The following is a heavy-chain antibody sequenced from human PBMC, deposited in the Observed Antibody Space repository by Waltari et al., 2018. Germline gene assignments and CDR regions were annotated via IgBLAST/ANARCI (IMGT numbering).Heavy chain of an antibody. CDR2: IYSGGST. V-gene: IGHV3-53*01. CDR3: ARLDFWTGSYY. J-gene: IGHJ4*02. Sequence: EVQLVESGGGLIQPGGSLRLSCAVSGFPVSNNYMSWVRQAPGKGLEWGSVIYSGGSTYYADSVKGRFTISRDSSENTVYLQMSSLRAEDTALYYCARLDFWTGSYYWGQGTLVTVSS. CDR1: GFPVSNNY. D-gene: IGHD3-3*01.